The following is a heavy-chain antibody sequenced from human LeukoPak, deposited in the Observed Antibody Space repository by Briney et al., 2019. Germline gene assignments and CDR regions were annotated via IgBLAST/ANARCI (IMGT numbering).Heavy chain of an antibody. D-gene: IGHD2-15*01. V-gene: IGHV3-23*01. Sequence: GGSLRLSCAASGFTFSSYAMSWVRQAPGKGLEWVSAVSGSGGSTYYADSVKGRFTISRDNSKNTLYLQMNSLRAEDTAVYYCAKRLVEASSWYSDAFDIWGQGTMVTVSS. J-gene: IGHJ3*02. CDR3: AKRLVEASSWYSDAFDI. CDR1: GFTFSSYA. CDR2: VSGSGGST.